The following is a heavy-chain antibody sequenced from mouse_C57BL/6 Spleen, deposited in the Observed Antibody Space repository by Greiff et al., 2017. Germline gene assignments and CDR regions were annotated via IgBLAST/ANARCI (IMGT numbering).Heavy chain of an antibody. V-gene: IGHV5-17*01. CDR2: ICSGSSTI. Sequence: EVKLVESGGGLVKPGGSLSLSCAASGFTFSDYGMHWVRQAPEKGLEWVAYICSGSSTIYYADTVKGRFTICIDNAKNTLFLQMNSLRSEDMAMYYCAREKDYGWFAYWGQGTLVTVSA. D-gene: IGHD2-4*01. CDR3: AREKDYGWFAY. CDR1: GFTFSDYG. J-gene: IGHJ3*01.